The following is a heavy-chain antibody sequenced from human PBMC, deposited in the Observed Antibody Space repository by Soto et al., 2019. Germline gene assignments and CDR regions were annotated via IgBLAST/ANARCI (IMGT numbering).Heavy chain of an antibody. CDR3: ARSSRSITMVRGALDY. Sequence: GASVKVSCKASGYTFTSYYMHWVRQAPGQGLEWMGIINPSGGGTNYAQKFQGWVTMTRDTSISTAYMELSRLRSDDTAVYYCARSSRSITMVRGALDYWGQGTLVTVSS. J-gene: IGHJ4*02. CDR2: INPSGGGT. V-gene: IGHV1-2*04. CDR1: GYTFTSYY. D-gene: IGHD3-10*01.